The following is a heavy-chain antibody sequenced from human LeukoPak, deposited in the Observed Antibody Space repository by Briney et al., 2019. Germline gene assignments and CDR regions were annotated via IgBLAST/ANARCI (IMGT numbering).Heavy chain of an antibody. CDR1: GGSISSYY. J-gene: IGHJ3*02. CDR3: ARGGPKWGVAFDI. Sequence: PSETLSLTCTVSGGSISSYYWSWIRQPPGKGLEWIWYIYYSGSTNYNPSLKSRVTISVDTSKNQFSLKLSSVTAADTAVYYCARGGPKWGVAFDIWGQGTMVTVSS. D-gene: IGHD2-8*01. V-gene: IGHV4-59*01. CDR2: IYYSGST.